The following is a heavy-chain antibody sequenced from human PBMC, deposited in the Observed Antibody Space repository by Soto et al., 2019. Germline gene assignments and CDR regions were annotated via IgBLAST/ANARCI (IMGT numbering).Heavy chain of an antibody. CDR3: ATAWFGRFDF. J-gene: IGHJ4*02. V-gene: IGHV1-3*01. Sequence: QVHLAQSGAEMKSPGASVKLSCRPSGPFPFSNYAMHWVRQAPGQRPEWVGWINAGDGNRRYSEKLQGRVTITRDTSATTVYMELSGLRSEDTAVYYCATAWFGRFDFWGQGSLVIVSS. CDR1: GPFPFSNYA. D-gene: IGHD3-10*01. CDR2: INAGDGNR.